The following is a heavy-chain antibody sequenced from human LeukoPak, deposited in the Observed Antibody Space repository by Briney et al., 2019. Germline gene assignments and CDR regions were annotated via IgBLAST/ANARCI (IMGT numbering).Heavy chain of an antibody. CDR2: INHSGST. Sequence: SETLSLTCAVYGGSFSGYYWSWIRQPPGKGLEWIGEINHSGSTNYNPSLKSRVTISVDTSKNQFSLKLSSVTAADTAVYYCAGHGRKQQRGGWFDPWGQGTLVTVSS. V-gene: IGHV4-34*01. CDR3: AGHGRKQQRGGWFDP. CDR1: GGSFSGYY. J-gene: IGHJ5*02. D-gene: IGHD6-13*01.